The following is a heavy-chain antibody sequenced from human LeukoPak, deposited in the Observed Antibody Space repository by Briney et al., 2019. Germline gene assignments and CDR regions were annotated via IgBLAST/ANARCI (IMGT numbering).Heavy chain of an antibody. J-gene: IGHJ2*01. CDR1: GDIVSSNSAA. CDR3: ARGKWELLSHYWCFDL. Sequence: SQTLPLTCAISGDIVSSNSAAWNWIRQSPSRGLEWLGRTYYRSKWYNDYAVSVKSRITINPDTSKNQFYLQLNSVTPEDTAVYYCARGKWELLSHYWCFDLWGRGTLVTVSS. D-gene: IGHD1-26*01. V-gene: IGHV6-1*01. CDR2: TYYRSKWYN.